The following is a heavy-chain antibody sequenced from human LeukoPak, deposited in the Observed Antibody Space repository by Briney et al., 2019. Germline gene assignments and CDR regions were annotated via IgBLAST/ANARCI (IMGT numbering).Heavy chain of an antibody. CDR3: ARGLRATYCSGGSCYSAVHWFDP. D-gene: IGHD2-15*01. Sequence: QPGGSLRLSCAASGFTYSSYEMNWVRHAPGKGLEGVSYISSSGSTIYYADSVKGRFTISRDNAKNSLYLQMNSLRAEDTAVYYCARGLRATYCSGGSCYSAVHWFDPWGQGTLVTVSS. CDR1: GFTYSSYE. V-gene: IGHV3-48*03. J-gene: IGHJ5*02. CDR2: ISSSGSTI.